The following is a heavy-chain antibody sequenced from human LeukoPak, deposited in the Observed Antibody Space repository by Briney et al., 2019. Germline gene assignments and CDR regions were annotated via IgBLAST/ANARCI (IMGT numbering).Heavy chain of an antibody. CDR2: MNVHGSDK. V-gene: IGHV3-7*01. D-gene: IGHD5-18*01. J-gene: IGHJ4*02. CDR3: TRGDGRGRSDGAV. CDR1: GFTFTNHW. Sequence: GESLRLSCGASGFTFTNHWMGWVRQAPENGLEWVAIMNVHGSDKYHLDSVKGRFTIPRDSAKNTLYLQMTGLRVEDTALYYCTRGDGRGRSDGAVWGPGTLVTVSS.